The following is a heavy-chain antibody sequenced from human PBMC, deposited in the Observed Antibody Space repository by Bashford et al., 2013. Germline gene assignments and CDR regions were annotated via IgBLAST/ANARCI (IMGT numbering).Heavy chain of an antibody. CDR3: AREDYYDSSGYYYYGPFDY. V-gene: IGHV5-51*01. J-gene: IGHJ4*02. Sequence: WVRPDARKGLEWMGIIYPGDSDTRYSPSFQGQVTISADKSISTAYLELNNLKSDDTAIYYCAREDYYDSSGYYYYGPFDYWGQGTLVTVSS. CDR2: IYPGDSDT. D-gene: IGHD3-22*01.